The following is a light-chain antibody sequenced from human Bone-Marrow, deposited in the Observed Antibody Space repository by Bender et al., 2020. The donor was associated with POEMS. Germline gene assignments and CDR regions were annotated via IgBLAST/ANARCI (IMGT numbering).Light chain of an antibody. CDR3: QVWDTTMLHPV. CDR1: SIGSKS. CDR2: DDT. V-gene: IGLV3-21*02. J-gene: IGLJ2*01. Sequence: NELTQPPSVSVAPGQTASLSCGGHSIGSKSVHWYQQKPGQAPVLVIFDDTVRPSGIPERFSGSNSGNTATLTISTVEAGDEADYCCQVWDTTMLHPVFGGGTKLTVL.